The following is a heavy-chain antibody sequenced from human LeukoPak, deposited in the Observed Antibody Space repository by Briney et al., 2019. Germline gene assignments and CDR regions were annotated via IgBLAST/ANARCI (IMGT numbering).Heavy chain of an antibody. J-gene: IGHJ4*02. Sequence: SETLSLTCTVPGGSISSSSYYWGWIRQPPGKGLEWIGSIYYSGSTYYNPSLKSRVTISVDTSKNQFSLKLSSVTAADTAVYYCARGRVAARRGYYFDYWGQGTLVTVSS. CDR2: IYYSGST. D-gene: IGHD6-6*01. V-gene: IGHV4-39*07. CDR1: GGSISSSSYY. CDR3: ARGRVAARRGYYFDY.